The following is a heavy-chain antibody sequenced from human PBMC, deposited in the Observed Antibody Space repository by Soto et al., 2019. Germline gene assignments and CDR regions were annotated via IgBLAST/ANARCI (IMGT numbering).Heavy chain of an antibody. J-gene: IGHJ4*02. V-gene: IGHV3-7*01. CDR2: IKHDGSEK. D-gene: IGHD2-15*01. Sequence: EVQVVESGGGVVQPGGSLRLSCAGSGFTFSSYWMTWVRQAPGKGLEWVANIKHDGSEKYYVDSVKGRFTISRDNAKNTLYLEMNSLRGEDTAVYYCARARYCSGGHCYFDYWGQGTLVTVSS. CDR3: ARARYCSGGHCYFDY. CDR1: GFTFSSYW.